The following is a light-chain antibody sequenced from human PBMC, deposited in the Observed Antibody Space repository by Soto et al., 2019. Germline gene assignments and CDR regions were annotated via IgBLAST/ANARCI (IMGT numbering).Light chain of an antibody. J-gene: IGKJ2*01. CDR3: QQYCSSPYT. CDR2: GAS. CDR1: QSVSSSY. Sequence: EIGLTQSPGTLSLSPGERATLSCRASQSVSSSYLAWYQQKPGQAPRLLIYGASSRATAIPDRFGCSGSRSDLTFTISRPETDDFAVYCCQQYCSSPYTFGQGIKLKIK. V-gene: IGKV3-20*01.